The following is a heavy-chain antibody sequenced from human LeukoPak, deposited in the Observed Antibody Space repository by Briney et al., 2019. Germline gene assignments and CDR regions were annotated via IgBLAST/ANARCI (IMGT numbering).Heavy chain of an antibody. J-gene: IGHJ6*02. CDR2: IYYSGST. Sequence: SETLSLTCTVSGGSISSYYWSWIRQPPGKGLEWIGYIYYSGSTYYNPSLKSRVTISVDTSKNQFSLKLSSVTAADTAVYYCARAPYSSSWYYYGMDVWGQGTTVTVSS. D-gene: IGHD6-13*01. CDR3: ARAPYSSSWYYYGMDV. CDR1: GGSISSYY. V-gene: IGHV4-59*08.